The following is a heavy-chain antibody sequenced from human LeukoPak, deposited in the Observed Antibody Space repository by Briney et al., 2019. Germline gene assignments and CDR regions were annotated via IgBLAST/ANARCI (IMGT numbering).Heavy chain of an antibody. D-gene: IGHD3-16*02. CDR3: ARDPVRGSYRLVSGAFDI. Sequence: SVKVSCKASGGTFSSYAISWVRQAPGQGLEWMGGIIPIFGTANYAQKFQGRVTITADESTSTAYMELSSLRSEDTAVYYCARDPVRGSYRLVSGAFDIWGQGTMVTVSS. J-gene: IGHJ3*02. V-gene: IGHV1-69*13. CDR2: IIPIFGTA. CDR1: GGTFSSYA.